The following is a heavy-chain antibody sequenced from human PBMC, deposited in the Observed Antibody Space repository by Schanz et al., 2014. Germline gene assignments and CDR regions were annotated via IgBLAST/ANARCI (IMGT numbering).Heavy chain of an antibody. CDR1: GYRFIVYH. V-gene: IGHV1-2*02. D-gene: IGHD2-2*01. Sequence: QVLLVQSGAEVKKPGASVKVSCKASGYRFIVYHVLHWVRQAPGQGLEYLGWINPKSGGTAYAQNFQGRVSMTTESSSSTAYMELSRLTSDDTAMYYCARALNQMPHDYWGQGTLVTVSS. CDR3: ARALNQMPHDY. J-gene: IGHJ4*02. CDR2: INPKSGGT.